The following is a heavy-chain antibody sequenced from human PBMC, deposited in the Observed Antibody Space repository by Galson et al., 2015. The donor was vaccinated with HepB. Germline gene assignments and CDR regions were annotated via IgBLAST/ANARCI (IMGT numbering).Heavy chain of an antibody. CDR3: AKMAGDYGGLYGMDV. CDR1: GFTLSSYG. D-gene: IGHD4-23*01. V-gene: IGHV3-30*18. J-gene: IGHJ6*02. Sequence: SLRLSCAASGFTLSSYGMHWVRQAPGKGLEWVAVISYDGSNKYYADSVKGRFTISRDNSKNTLYLQMNSLRAEDTAVYYCAKMAGDYGGLYGMDVWGQGTTVTVSS. CDR2: ISYDGSNK.